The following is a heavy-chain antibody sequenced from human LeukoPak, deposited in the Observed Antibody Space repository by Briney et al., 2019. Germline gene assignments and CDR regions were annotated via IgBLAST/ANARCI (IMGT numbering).Heavy chain of an antibody. CDR1: GGSISSSNW. CDR2: IYHSGST. V-gene: IGHV4-4*02. CDR3: AREAGIVGAASLDY. Sequence: PSETLSLTCAVSGGSISSSNWWSWVRQPPGKGLEWIGEIYHSGSTNYNPSLKSRVTISVDKSKNQFSLKLSSVTAADTAVYYCAREAGIVGAASLDYWGQGTLVTVSS. J-gene: IGHJ4*02. D-gene: IGHD1-26*01.